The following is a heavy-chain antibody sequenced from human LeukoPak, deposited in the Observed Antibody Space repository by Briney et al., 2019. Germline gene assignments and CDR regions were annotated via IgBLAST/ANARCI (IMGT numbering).Heavy chain of an antibody. CDR3: ARRPIIAAAGNTVAFDI. D-gene: IGHD6-13*01. CDR1: GGSISSYY. J-gene: IGHJ3*02. Sequence: SETLSLTCTVSGGSISSYYWSWIRQPPGKGLEWIGYIYTSGSTNYNPSLKSRVTISVDTSKNQFSLKLSSVTAADTAVYYCARRPIIAAAGNTVAFDIWGQGTMVTVSS. CDR2: IYTSGST. V-gene: IGHV4-4*09.